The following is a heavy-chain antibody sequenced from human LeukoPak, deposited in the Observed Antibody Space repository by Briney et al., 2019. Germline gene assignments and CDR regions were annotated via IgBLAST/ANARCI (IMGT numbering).Heavy chain of an antibody. V-gene: IGHV3-21*04. J-gene: IGHJ4*02. CDR1: GFTFSSYS. CDR3: AKTVVTAISDY. Sequence: PGGSLRLSCAASGFTFSSYSMNWVRLAPGKGLEWVSSISSRNTYIYYGDSVKGRFTISRDNSKNTLYLQMNSLRAEDTAVYYCAKTVVTAISDYWGQGTLVTVSS. CDR2: ISSRNTYI. D-gene: IGHD2-21*02.